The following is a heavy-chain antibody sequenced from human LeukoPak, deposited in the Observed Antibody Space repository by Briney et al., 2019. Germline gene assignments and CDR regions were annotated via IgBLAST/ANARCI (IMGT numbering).Heavy chain of an antibody. CDR3: AREDHTANNWFDP. J-gene: IGHJ5*02. CDR1: VGSFSNYG. CDR2: IIPMLGRS. Sequence: SAVKVSCKASVGSFSNYGISWVGQAPGQGLEWMGGIIPMLGRSNYAQKLQGRVTISTDESTSTAYMEMSSLRSEDTALYYCAREDHTANNWFDPWGQGNLVTVSS. V-gene: IGHV1-69*05. D-gene: IGHD5-18*01.